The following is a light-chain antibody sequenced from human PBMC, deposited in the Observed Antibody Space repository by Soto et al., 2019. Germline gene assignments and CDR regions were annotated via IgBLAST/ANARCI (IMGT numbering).Light chain of an antibody. CDR2: SAS. Sequence: TQSPGTLSLSPGERATLSCRASESISNSYLAWYQQKPGQAPRLLIYSASSRATGIPDRFSGSGSGTDFTLTISRLEPEDFAVYYCQQYGSSGTFGQGTKVDIK. J-gene: IGKJ1*01. V-gene: IGKV3-20*01. CDR1: ESISNSY. CDR3: QQYGSSGT.